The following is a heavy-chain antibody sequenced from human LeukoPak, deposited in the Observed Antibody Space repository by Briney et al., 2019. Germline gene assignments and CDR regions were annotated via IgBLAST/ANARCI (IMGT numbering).Heavy chain of an antibody. D-gene: IGHD3-16*01. J-gene: IGHJ6*03. CDR3: AKAFRGLPEYYYYMDV. V-gene: IGHV1-69*06. CDR2: IIPIFGTA. CDR1: GGTFSSYA. Sequence: SVKVSCKASGGTFSSYAISWVRQAPGQGLEWMGGIIPIFGTANYAQKFQGRVTITADKSTSTASMELSSLRSEDTAVYYCAKAFRGLPEYYYYMDVWGKGTTVTVSS.